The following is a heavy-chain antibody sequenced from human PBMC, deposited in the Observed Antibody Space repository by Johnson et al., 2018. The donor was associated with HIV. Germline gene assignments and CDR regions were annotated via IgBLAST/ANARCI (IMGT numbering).Heavy chain of an antibody. J-gene: IGHJ3*02. Sequence: VQLVESGGGVARPGGSLRLSCAASGFTFDDYGMSWVRQAPGKVLEWVSGIDWSGGRTGYADSVKGRFTISRDNARNSLYLQMNSLRVEDTAVYYCVRDVGPLDIWGQGTLVTVS. V-gene: IGHV3-20*04. CDR1: GFTFDDYG. CDR2: IDWSGGRT. CDR3: VRDVGPLDI.